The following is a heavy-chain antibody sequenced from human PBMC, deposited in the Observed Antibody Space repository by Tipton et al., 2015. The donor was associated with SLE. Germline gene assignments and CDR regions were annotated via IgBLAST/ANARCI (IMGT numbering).Heavy chain of an antibody. V-gene: IGHV3-30-3*01. CDR3: ARGVGYYYYMDV. Sequence: SLRLSCAASGFTFSSYVMHWVRQAPGKGLEWVAVISYDGSNKYYADSMKGRFTISRDNSKNTLYLQMNSLRAEDTAVYYCARGVGYYYYMDVWGKGTTVTVSS. CDR2: ISYDGSNK. CDR1: GFTFSSYV. D-gene: IGHD1-26*01. J-gene: IGHJ6*03.